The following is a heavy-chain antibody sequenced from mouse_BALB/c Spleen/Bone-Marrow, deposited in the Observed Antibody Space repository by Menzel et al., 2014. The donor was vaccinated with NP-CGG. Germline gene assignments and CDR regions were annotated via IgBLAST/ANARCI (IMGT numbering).Heavy chain of an antibody. V-gene: IGHV4-1*02. CDR1: GFDFSGFW. CDR3: ARLGYYGSFAY. CDR2: INPDSNTI. J-gene: IGHJ3*01. Sequence: EVKLVESGGGLVQPGGSLKLSCAASGFDFSGFWMSWVRQAPGRGLEWIGEINPDSNTINYSPSLKDKFIISRDNAKNTLYLQMSKVRSEDTALYYCARLGYYGSFAYWGQGTLVTASA. D-gene: IGHD1-2*01.